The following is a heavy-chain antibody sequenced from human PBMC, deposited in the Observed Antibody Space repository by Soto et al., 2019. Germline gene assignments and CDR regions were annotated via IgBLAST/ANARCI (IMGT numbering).Heavy chain of an antibody. J-gene: IGHJ4*02. V-gene: IGHV5-51*01. Sequence: EVQLVQSGAEVKKPGESLKISCKASGYSFTTYWIGWVRLMPGKGLEWMGIIYPGDSDTSYSPSFQGQVTISADKSISTAYLQWSSLKASDTAMYYCARQGVEDDYKRGGLDYWGQGTLVTVSS. CDR2: IYPGDSDT. CDR1: GYSFTTYW. CDR3: ARQGVEDDYKRGGLDY. D-gene: IGHD4-4*01.